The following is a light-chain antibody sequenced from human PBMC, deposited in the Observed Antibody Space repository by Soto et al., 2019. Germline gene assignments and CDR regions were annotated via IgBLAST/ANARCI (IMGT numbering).Light chain of an antibody. CDR3: LQDYNYPFT. J-gene: IGKJ3*01. Sequence: ALQMTQSPSSLSASVGDRVTISCRASQDIRNHLAWYQQKPGKAPNLLIYAASSLQSGVPSRFSGSGSGTDFTLTISSLQPEDFATYFCLQDYNYPFTFGPGTKVDIK. CDR2: AAS. CDR1: QDIRNH. V-gene: IGKV1-6*02.